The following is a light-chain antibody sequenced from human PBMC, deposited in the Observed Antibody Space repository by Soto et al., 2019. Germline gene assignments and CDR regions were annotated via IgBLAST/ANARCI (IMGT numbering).Light chain of an antibody. CDR1: SSDVGGYNY. CDR2: DVS. CDR3: SSYTSTNSWV. V-gene: IGLV2-14*01. Sequence: QSALTQSASVSGSPGQSITISCTGTSSDVGGYNYVSWYQQHPGKAHKLIIYDVSNRPSGVSTRFSGSKSGNTASLIISGLQAEDEADYSCSSYTSTNSWVFGGGTKLTVL. J-gene: IGLJ3*02.